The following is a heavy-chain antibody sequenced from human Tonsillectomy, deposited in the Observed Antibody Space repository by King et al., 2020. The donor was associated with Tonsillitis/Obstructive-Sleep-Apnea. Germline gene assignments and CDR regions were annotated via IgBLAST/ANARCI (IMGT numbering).Heavy chain of an antibody. CDR3: AGLDSSSSPNNRFEY. CDR1: GYTFTGYY. V-gene: IGHV1-2*06. CDR2: IDPNIGGT. J-gene: IGHJ4*02. Sequence: QVQLVESGAEVKKPGASVKVSCKASGYTFTGYYMHWLRQAPGQGLEGMGRIDPNIGGTNYAQKFQGRVTMTRDTSISTAYMGLSGLRSDDTAVYYCAGLDSSSSPNNRFEYWGGGALVTVSS. D-gene: IGHD6-6*01.